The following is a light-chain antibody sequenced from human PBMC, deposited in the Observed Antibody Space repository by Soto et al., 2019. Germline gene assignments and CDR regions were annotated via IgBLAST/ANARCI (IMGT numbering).Light chain of an antibody. CDR3: QQDGSSPT. Sequence: EIVLTQSPGTLSLSPGERATLSCRASQSLSGNYVAWYQQKPGQAPRLLIYGASNRATGIPDRFAGSGSGKDFSLTVRRLEPDDVAVYYCQQDGSSPTFGQGNKVEIK. CDR2: GAS. J-gene: IGKJ1*01. CDR1: QSLSGNY. V-gene: IGKV3-20*01.